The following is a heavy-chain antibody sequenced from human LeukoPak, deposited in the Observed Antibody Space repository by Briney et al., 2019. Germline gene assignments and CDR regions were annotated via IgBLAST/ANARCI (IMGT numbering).Heavy chain of an antibody. J-gene: IGHJ4*02. CDR2: ISYDGNNK. CDR1: GFTFSSYA. CDR3: ARAFRWLADYYFDY. V-gene: IGHV3-30*04. D-gene: IGHD6-19*01. Sequence: GRSLRLSCAASGFTFSSYAMHWVRQAPGKGLEWVAVISYDGNNKYYADSVKGRFTISRDNSKNTLYLQMNSLRAEDTAVYYCARAFRWLADYYFDYWGQGTLVTVSS.